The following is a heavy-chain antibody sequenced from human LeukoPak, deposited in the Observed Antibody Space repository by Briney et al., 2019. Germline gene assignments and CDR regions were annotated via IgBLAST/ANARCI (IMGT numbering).Heavy chain of an antibody. D-gene: IGHD5-12*01. J-gene: IGHJ4*02. Sequence: ASVKVSCKASGYTFTGYYMHWVRQAPGQGLEWMGWINPNSGCTNYAQKFQGRVTMTRDTSISKAYMELRRLRSDDTAVYYCARGYSGYDNYDYWGQGTLVTVSS. CDR1: GYTFTGYY. CDR2: INPNSGCT. CDR3: ARGYSGYDNYDY. V-gene: IGHV1-2*02.